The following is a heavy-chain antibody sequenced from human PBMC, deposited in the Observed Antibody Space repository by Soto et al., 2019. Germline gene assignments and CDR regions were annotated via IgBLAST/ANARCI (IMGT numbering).Heavy chain of an antibody. CDR2: ISAYNGNT. J-gene: IGHJ5*02. CDR3: AGAERQWRVRHTPWFDP. D-gene: IGHD6-19*01. CDR1: GYTFTSYG. V-gene: IGHV1-18*01. Sequence: ASVKVSCKASGYTFTSYGISWVRQAPGQGLEWMGWISAYNGNTNYAQKLQGRVTMTTDTSTSTAYMELRSLRSDDTAVYYCAGAERQWRVRHTPWFDPWGQGTLVTVPP.